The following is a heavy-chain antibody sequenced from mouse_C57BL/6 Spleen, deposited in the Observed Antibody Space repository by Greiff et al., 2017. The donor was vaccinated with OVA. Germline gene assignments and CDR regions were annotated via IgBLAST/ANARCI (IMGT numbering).Heavy chain of an antibody. J-gene: IGHJ1*03. D-gene: IGHD1-1*01. V-gene: IGHV5-17*01. CDR1: GFTFSDYG. CDR2: ISSGSSTI. CDR3: ARREYYGSSYSPGYFDV. Sequence: EVKLVESGGGLVKPGGSLKLSCAASGFTFSDYGMHWVRQAPEKGLEWVAYISSGSSTIYYADTVKGRFTISRDNATNTLFLQMTSLRSEDTAMYYCARREYYGSSYSPGYFDVWGTGTTVTVSS.